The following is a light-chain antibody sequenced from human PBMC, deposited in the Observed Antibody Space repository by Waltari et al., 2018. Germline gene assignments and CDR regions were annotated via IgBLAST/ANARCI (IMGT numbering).Light chain of an antibody. CDR1: QSVLFSAHNRNY. J-gene: IGKJ4*01. CDR3: QQYFKTPLT. V-gene: IGKV4-1*01. CDR2: WAS. Sequence: DIVMTQSPDSLAVSLGERATIHCKSSQSVLFSAHNRNYLAWYQPKPGQSPKLVLYWASTRESGVPDRFSGSGSATDFTLTISSLQAEDVAVYYCQQYFKTPLTFGGGTKVEIK.